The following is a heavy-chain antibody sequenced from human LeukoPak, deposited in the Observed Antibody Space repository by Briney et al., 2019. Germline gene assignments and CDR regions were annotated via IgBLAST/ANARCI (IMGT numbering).Heavy chain of an antibody. CDR1: GFTFDDYA. J-gene: IGHJ4*02. CDR3: ARDDIAMAGTDY. CDR2: ISWNSGSI. V-gene: IGHV3-9*01. D-gene: IGHD6-19*01. Sequence: GGSLRLSCVASGFTFDDYAMHWVRQAPGKGLEWVSGISWNSGSIGYADSVKGRFTISRDNAKNSLYLQMNSLRAEDTALYYCARDDIAMAGTDYWGQGTLVTVSS.